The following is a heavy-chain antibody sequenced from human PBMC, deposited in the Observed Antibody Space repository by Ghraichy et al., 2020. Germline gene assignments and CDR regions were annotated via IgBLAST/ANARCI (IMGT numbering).Heavy chain of an antibody. CDR2: INQDGSTK. J-gene: IGHJ4*02. CDR1: GFTYSSYW. CDR3: ARDPWDSSSQFDY. V-gene: IGHV3-7*03. Sequence: GESLNISCAASGFTYSSYWMSWVRQAPGKGLEWVASINQDGSTKFYVDSVKGRFTISRDNAQDSLYLQMNSLRAEDTAVYFCARDPWDSSSQFDYWGQGTLVTVSS. D-gene: IGHD6-6*01.